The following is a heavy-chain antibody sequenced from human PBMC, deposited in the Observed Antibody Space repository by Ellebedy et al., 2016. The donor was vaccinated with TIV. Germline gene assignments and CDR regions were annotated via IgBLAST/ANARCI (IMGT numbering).Heavy chain of an antibody. CDR3: ARHFRYTYGHLID. CDR1: GGSVSSHY. J-gene: IGHJ4*02. D-gene: IGHD5-18*01. V-gene: IGHV4-59*08. Sequence: MPGGSLRLSCSVSGGSVSSHYWSWIRQPPGKGLEWIAYIFYRGNTNYNPSIKSRVTLSVDTSKNQFSLTLDSVTAADTAVYYCARHFRYTYGHLIDWGPGILVTVSS. CDR2: IFYRGNT.